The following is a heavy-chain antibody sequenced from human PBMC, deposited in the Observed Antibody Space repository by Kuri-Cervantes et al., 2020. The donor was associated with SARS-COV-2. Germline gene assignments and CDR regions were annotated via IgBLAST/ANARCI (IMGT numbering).Heavy chain of an antibody. V-gene: IGHV1-24*01. CDR1: GYTLTELS. CDR2: FDPEDGET. D-gene: IGHD1-26*01. J-gene: IGHJ5*02. Sequence: GGSLRLSCKVSGYTLTELSMHWVRQAPGKGLEWMGGFDPEDGETIYAQKFQGRVTMTEDTSTDTAYMELSSLRSEDTAVYYCATSPPIVGASNWFDPWGQGTLVTVSS. CDR3: ATSPPIVGASNWFDP.